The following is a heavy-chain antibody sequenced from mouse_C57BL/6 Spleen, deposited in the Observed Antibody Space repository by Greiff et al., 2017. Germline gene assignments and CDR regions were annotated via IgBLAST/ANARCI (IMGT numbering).Heavy chain of an antibody. V-gene: IGHV1-42*01. CDR2: INPSTGGT. Sequence: EVMLVESGPELVKPGASVKISCKASGYSFTGYYMNWVKQSPEKSLEWIGEINPSTGGTTYNQKFKAKATLTVDKSSSTAYMQLKSLTSEDSAVYYCARSSYGNPLDYWGQGTTLTVSS. CDR1: GYSFTGYY. CDR3: ARSSYGNPLDY. D-gene: IGHD2-10*01. J-gene: IGHJ2*01.